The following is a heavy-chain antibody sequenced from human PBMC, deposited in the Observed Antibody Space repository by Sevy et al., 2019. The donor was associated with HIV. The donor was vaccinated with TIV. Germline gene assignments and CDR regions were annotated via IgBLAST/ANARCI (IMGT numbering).Heavy chain of an antibody. V-gene: IGHV3-30-3*01. CDR1: GFTFSSYA. Sequence: GGSLRLSCAASGFTFSSYAMHWVRQAPGKGLEWVAVISYDGSNKYYADSVKGRFTISRDNSKNTLYLQMNSLGAEETAVYYCARGHIVVVVAATPGYYFDYWGQGTLVTVSS. CDR2: ISYDGSNK. D-gene: IGHD2-15*01. J-gene: IGHJ4*02. CDR3: ARGHIVVVVAATPGYYFDY.